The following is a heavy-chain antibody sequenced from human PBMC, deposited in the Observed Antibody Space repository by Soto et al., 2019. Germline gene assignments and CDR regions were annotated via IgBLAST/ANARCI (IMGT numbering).Heavy chain of an antibody. CDR3: ARQADTAYYYYGMDV. CDR1: GYSFTGYW. Sequence: GESLKISCKGSGYSFTGYWIGWVRQMPGKGLEWMGIIYPGDSDTRYSPSFQGQVTISADKSISTAYLQWSSLKASDTAMYYCARQADTAYYYYGMDVWGQGTTVTVSS. J-gene: IGHJ6*02. CDR2: IYPGDSDT. D-gene: IGHD5-18*01. V-gene: IGHV5-51*01.